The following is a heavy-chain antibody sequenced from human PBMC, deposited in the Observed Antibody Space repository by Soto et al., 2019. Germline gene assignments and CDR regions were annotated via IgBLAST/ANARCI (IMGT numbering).Heavy chain of an antibody. CDR2: ISSSIATI. V-gene: IGHV3-48*02. CDR3: ARGGAARPYY. CDR1: GFTFSNYG. Sequence: EVQLVESGGGLVQPGGSLRLSCAASGFTFSNYGMNWVRQAPGKGLAWVSYISSSIATIQYADSVKGRFTISRDNAKNSRYLQRNSLRDEDTGVYYCARGGAARPYYWGQGTLVTVSS. J-gene: IGHJ4*02. D-gene: IGHD6-6*01.